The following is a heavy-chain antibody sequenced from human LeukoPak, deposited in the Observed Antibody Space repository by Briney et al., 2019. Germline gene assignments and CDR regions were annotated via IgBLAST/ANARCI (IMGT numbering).Heavy chain of an antibody. D-gene: IGHD6-19*01. Sequence: SETLSLTCTVSGGSISSYYWSWIRQPPGKGLEWIGYIYYSGSTNYNPSLKGRVTISVDTSKNQFSLKLSSVTAADTAVYYCARGGSGWYGRGNWFDPWGQGTLVTVSS. CDR3: ARGGSGWYGRGNWFDP. CDR2: IYYSGST. CDR1: GGSISSYY. V-gene: IGHV4-59*01. J-gene: IGHJ5*02.